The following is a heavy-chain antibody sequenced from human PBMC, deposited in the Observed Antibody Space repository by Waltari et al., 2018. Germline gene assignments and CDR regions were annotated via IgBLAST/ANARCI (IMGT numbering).Heavy chain of an antibody. D-gene: IGHD2-8*01. CDR3: ARDDNINGASDAFDI. V-gene: IGHV3-7*01. CDR1: GFSLPNYW. CDR2: INESGSKK. J-gene: IGHJ3*02. Sequence: EVSLVESGGDLAQPGESLRLSCAASGFSLPNYWMSWVRQVPGKVLGGVADINESGSKKYYVDSVKGRFTISRDNAKNSVDLQMNSLRVEDTAVYYCARDDNINGASDAFDIWGQGTMVTVSS.